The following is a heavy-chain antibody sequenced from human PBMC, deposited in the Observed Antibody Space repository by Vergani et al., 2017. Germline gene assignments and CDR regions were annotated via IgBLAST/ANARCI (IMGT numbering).Heavy chain of an antibody. CDR2: VNTNSGNP. Sequence: QVQLRQSGSELKKPGASVRICCEASGYTFTNYPLIWMRQATGQGLEFMGWVNTNSGNPTYAPGFTGRFVFSLDTSVSTAYLQISGLKAEDSAVYYCARGRQWRLTEYLYGMDVWGQGTTVTVSS. J-gene: IGHJ6*02. CDR1: GYTFTNYP. CDR3: ARGRQWRLTEYLYGMDV. D-gene: IGHD6-19*01. V-gene: IGHV7-4-1*02.